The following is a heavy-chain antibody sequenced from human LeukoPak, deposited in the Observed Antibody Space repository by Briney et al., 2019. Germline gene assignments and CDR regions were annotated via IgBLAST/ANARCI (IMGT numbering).Heavy chain of an antibody. CDR1: GGSFSGYY. D-gene: IGHD6-13*01. V-gene: IGHV4-31*11. J-gene: IGHJ3*02. CDR2: IYYSGST. CDR3: ASSKPQVQAFDI. Sequence: SETLSLTCAAYGGSFSGYYWSWIRQHPGKGLEWIGYIYYSGSTYYNPSLKSRVTISVDTSKNQFSLKLSSVTAADTAVYYCASSKPQVQAFDIWGQGTMVTVSS.